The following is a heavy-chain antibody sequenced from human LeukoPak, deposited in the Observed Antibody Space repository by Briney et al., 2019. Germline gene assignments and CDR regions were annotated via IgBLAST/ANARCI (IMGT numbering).Heavy chain of an antibody. CDR3: ARWDCSGGSCYSGYFQH. D-gene: IGHD2-15*01. V-gene: IGHV3-48*01. Sequence: PGGSLRLSCAASGFTFSSYSMNWVRQAPGKGLEWVSYISSSSNTIYYADSVKGRFTISRDNAKNSLYLQMNSLRAEDTAVYYCARWDCSGGSCYSGYFQHWGQGTLVTVSS. J-gene: IGHJ1*01. CDR1: GFTFSSYS. CDR2: ISSSSNTI.